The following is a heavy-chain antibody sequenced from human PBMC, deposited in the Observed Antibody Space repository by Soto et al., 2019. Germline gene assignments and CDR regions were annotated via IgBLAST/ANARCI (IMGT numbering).Heavy chain of an antibody. Sequence: QVQLVESGGGLVKPGGSLRLSCAASGFTFSDYYMPWFRQAPGKGLEWIAYISSTSAYTDYASSVKGRFTISRDNAKNSLYLQMNSLRNEDTAVYYCARDPSRRAPPDYWGQGTLVTFSP. CDR3: ARDPSRRAPPDY. CDR1: GFTFSDYY. CDR2: ISSTSAYT. V-gene: IGHV3-11*05. J-gene: IGHJ4*02.